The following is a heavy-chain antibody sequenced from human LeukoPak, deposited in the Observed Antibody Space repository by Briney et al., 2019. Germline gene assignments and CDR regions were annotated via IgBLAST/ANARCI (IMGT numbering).Heavy chain of an antibody. CDR1: GFTFSSYS. V-gene: IGHV3-21*01. Sequence: GGSLRLSCAASGFTFSSYSMNWVRQAPGKGLEWVSSISSSSSYIYYADSVKGRFTISRDNAKNSLYLQMNSLRAEDTAVYYCARGESDNHGYYFDYWGQGTLVTVSS. CDR3: ARGESDNHGYYFDY. CDR2: ISSSSSYI. J-gene: IGHJ4*02. D-gene: IGHD1-14*01.